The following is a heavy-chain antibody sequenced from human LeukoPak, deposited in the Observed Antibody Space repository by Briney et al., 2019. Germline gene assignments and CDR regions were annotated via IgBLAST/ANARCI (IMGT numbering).Heavy chain of an antibody. Sequence: GGSLTLSCAASGFLFSPYDFNWVRRAPGKGLEWVSYINSPSSTIYYADSEKGRFTISRDNGKNSLYLQMNSLRAEDTAIYYCARVDYGDGMDVWGQGTTVTVSS. J-gene: IGHJ6*02. D-gene: IGHD4/OR15-4a*01. CDR2: INSPSSTI. V-gene: IGHV3-48*03. CDR3: ARVDYGDGMDV. CDR1: GFLFSPYD.